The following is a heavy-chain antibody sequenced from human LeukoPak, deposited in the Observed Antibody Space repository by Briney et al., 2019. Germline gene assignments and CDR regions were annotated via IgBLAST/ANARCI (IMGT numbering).Heavy chain of an antibody. V-gene: IGHV1-18*01. D-gene: IGHD6-19*01. CDR1: GYTFTSYG. CDR2: ISAYNGNT. Sequence: ASVKVSCKASGYTFTSYGISWVRQAPGRGLEWMGWISAYNGNTNYAQKLQGRVTMTTDTSTSTAYMELSSLRSEDTAVYYCARVSYSSGWAYGMDVWGQGTTVTVSS. CDR3: ARVSYSSGWAYGMDV. J-gene: IGHJ6*02.